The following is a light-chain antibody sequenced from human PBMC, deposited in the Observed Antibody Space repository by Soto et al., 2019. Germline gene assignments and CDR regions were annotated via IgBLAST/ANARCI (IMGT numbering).Light chain of an antibody. CDR3: QQYDKWPYT. V-gene: IGKV3-15*01. J-gene: IGKJ2*01. CDR1: QIIGTN. CDR2: GAF. Sequence: EIVLTQSPATLSVSPGERATLSCRTSQIIGTNLAWYQQKPGQAPRLLIYGAFIRAPGFPVRFRGTGSGSEFTLTISSLQSEDGALYYCQQYDKWPYTFDQGTNLEIK.